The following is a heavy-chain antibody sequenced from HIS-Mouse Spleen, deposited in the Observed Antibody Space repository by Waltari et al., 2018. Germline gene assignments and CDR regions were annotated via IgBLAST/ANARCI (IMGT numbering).Heavy chain of an antibody. V-gene: IGHV3-23*01. J-gene: IGHJ4*02. CDR3: AKSRGGDCYDY. CDR2: ISGSGGST. Sequence: EVQLLESGGGLVQPGGSLRLSCAASGVTFSSYAMSWVRQAPGAGLECVSAISGSGGSTYHADSVKGRFTISRDNSKNTLYLQMNSLRAEDTAVYYCAKSRGGDCYDYWGQGTLVTVSS. D-gene: IGHD2-21*01. CDR1: GVTFSSYA.